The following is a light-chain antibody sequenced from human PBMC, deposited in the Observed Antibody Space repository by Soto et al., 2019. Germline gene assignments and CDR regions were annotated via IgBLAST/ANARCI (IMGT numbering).Light chain of an antibody. CDR3: QQYGSSVSYP. V-gene: IGKV3-20*01. CDR1: QTVNSSY. CDR2: GAS. Sequence: VLTQYPDPLSLSPGERAPLSCRASQTVNSSYLAWYQQKPGQAPRLLIYGASSRATGIPDRFSGSGSGTDFTLTISRLEPEDFAVYDCQQYGSSVSYPFGQGTKLQIK. J-gene: IGKJ2*01.